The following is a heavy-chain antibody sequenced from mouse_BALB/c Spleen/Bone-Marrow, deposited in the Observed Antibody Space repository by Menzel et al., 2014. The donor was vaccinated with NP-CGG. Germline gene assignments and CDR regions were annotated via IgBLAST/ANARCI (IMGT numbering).Heavy chain of an antibody. CDR2: IDPETGGT. Sequence: VQLQQSGAELVRPGTSVTLSCKASGYTFTDYKMHWVKQKPVHGLEWIGLIDPETGGTAYNQKFKDKATLTADKSSSTAYMDLRSLTSEDSAVYYCTIVAYWGQGTLVAVSA. V-gene: IGHV1-15*01. CDR3: TIVAY. CDR1: GYTFTDYK. J-gene: IGHJ3*01.